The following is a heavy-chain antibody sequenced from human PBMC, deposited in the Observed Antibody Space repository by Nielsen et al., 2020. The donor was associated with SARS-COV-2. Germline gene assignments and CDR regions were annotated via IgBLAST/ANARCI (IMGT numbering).Heavy chain of an antibody. V-gene: IGHV1-2*06. CDR1: GYTFTGYY. D-gene: IGHD2-15*01. CDR2: INPNSGGT. Sequence: ASVKVSCKASGYTFTGYYMHWVRQAPGQGLEWMGRINPNSGGTNYAQKFQGRVTMTRDTSISTAYMELSRLRSDDTAVYYCARVRVAAPMVRAFDIWGQGTMVTVSS. CDR3: ARVRVAAPMVRAFDI. J-gene: IGHJ3*02.